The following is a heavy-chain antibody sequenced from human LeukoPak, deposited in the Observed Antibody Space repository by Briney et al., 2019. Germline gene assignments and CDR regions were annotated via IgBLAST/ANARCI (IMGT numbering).Heavy chain of an antibody. CDR2: IYYSGST. D-gene: IGHD3-3*01. Sequence: SETLSLTCTVSGGSISSSSYYWGWIRQPPGKGLEWIGSIYYSGSTYYNPSLKSRVTISVDTSKNQFSLKLSSVTAADTAVYYCARGPAGPPGIFGVHYYFDYWGQGTLVTVSS. CDR1: GGSISSSSYY. CDR3: ARGPAGPPGIFGVHYYFDY. V-gene: IGHV4-39*01. J-gene: IGHJ4*02.